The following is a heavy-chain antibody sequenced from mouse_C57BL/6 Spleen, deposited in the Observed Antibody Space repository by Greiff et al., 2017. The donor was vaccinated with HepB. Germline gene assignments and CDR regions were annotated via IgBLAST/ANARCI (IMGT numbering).Heavy chain of an antibody. J-gene: IGHJ2*01. CDR2: INPNNGGT. Sequence: EVQLQQSGPELVKPGASVKISCKASGYTFTDYYMNWVKQSHGKSLEWIGDINPNNGGTSYNQKFKGKATLTVDKSSSTAYMELRSLTSEDSAVYDCARGAGTRYFDYWGQGTTLTVSS. CDR1: GYTFTDYY. CDR3: ARGAGTRYFDY. V-gene: IGHV1-26*01. D-gene: IGHD4-1*01.